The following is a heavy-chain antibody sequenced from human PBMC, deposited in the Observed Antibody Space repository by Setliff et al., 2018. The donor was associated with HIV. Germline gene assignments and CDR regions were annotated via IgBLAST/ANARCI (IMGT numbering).Heavy chain of an antibody. V-gene: IGHV1-69*04. D-gene: IGHD3-22*01. CDR3: ARERPGDHYESTGYQLADWFDP. CDR1: GGSFTSYT. CDR2: IIPIVTIA. Sequence: SVKVSCKASGGSFTSYTFSWVRQAPGQGLEWMGRIIPIVTIAHDAEQFVGRVTITADKSTSTTCMEVSSLRSEDTAVYYCARERPGDHYESTGYQLADWFDPWGQGTLVTVSS. J-gene: IGHJ5*02.